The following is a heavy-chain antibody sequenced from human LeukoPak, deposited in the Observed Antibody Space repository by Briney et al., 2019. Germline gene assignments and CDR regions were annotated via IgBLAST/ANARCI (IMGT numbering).Heavy chain of an antibody. CDR1: GFTFSNAW. CDR3: TTRGIVGATVSEY. CDR2: IRSKTDGGTT. V-gene: IGHV3-15*01. D-gene: IGHD1-26*01. J-gene: IGHJ4*02. Sequence: GGSLRLSCAASGFTFSNAWMSWLRQAPGKGLEWVGRIRSKTDGGTTDYAAPVKGRFTISRDDSKNTLYLQMNSLKTEDTAVYYCTTRGIVGATVSEYWGQGTLVTVSS.